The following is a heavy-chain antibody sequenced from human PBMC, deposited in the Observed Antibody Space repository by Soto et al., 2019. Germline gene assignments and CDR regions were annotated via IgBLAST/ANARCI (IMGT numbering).Heavy chain of an antibody. CDR3: TRGGYYDSSGRVDY. CDR1: GGSISSYY. V-gene: IGHV4-59*01. J-gene: IGHJ4*02. CDR2: IYYSGST. Sequence: PSETLSLTCTVSGGSISSYYWSWIRQPPGKGLEWIGYIYYSGSTNYNPSLKSRVTISVDTSKNQFSLKLSSVTAADTAVYHCTRGGYYDSSGRVDYWGQGTLVTVSS. D-gene: IGHD3-22*01.